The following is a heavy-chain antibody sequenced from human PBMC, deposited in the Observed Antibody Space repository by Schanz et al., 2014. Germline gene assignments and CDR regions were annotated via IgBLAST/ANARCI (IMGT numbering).Heavy chain of an antibody. D-gene: IGHD3-3*01. CDR1: GFIFSDYY. CDR2: ISSGGTTT. Sequence: VQVVESGGGLVQPGGSLRLSCTASGFIFSDYYMAWIRQAPGKGPEYVSYISSGGTTTYHSDSVKGRFTISRDSAENSLYLQMNSLRPEDTAVYYCVRDSFFAFDYWGQGTLVTVSS. J-gene: IGHJ4*02. CDR3: VRDSFFAFDY. V-gene: IGHV3-11*04.